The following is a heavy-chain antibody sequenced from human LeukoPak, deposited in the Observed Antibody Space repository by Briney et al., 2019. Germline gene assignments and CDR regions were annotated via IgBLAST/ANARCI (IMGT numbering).Heavy chain of an antibody. CDR2: ISYNGAFI. J-gene: IGHJ4*02. Sequence: PGGSLRLSCSASGFPFGEFAMHWVRQAPGKGLKWLSIISYNGAFIDYADSVKGRFTVSRDNAENSLYLHMNNLRPEDTAFYYCAKVRGTRSSGFFFDYWGQGILVTVSS. V-gene: IGHV3-9*01. CDR1: GFPFGEFA. CDR3: AKVRGTRSSGFFFDY. D-gene: IGHD6-25*01.